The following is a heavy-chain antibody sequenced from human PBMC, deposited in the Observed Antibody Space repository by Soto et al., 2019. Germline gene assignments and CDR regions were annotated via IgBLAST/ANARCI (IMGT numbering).Heavy chain of an antibody. J-gene: IGHJ4*02. CDR1: GGTFSSYT. CDR3: ARGLGSGWYGVY. Sequence: SLKVSCKASGGTFSSYTISWLRQAPGQGLEWMGRIIPILGIANYAQKFQGRVTITAEKSTSTAYMELSSLRSEDTAVYYCARGLGSGWYGVYWGQGTLVTVSS. CDR2: IIPILGIA. V-gene: IGHV1-69*02. D-gene: IGHD6-19*01.